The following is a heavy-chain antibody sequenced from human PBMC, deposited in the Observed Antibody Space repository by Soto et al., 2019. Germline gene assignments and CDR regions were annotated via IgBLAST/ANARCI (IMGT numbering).Heavy chain of an antibody. Sequence: QVQLVESGGGVVQPGRSLRLSCAASGFTFSSYAMHWVRQAPGKGLEWVAVISYDGSNKYYADSVKGRFTISRDNSKNTLYLQMNSLRAEDTAVYYCARAVGLTYGRDVWGQGTTVTVSS. CDR2: ISYDGSNK. J-gene: IGHJ6*02. D-gene: IGHD3-16*01. CDR3: ARAVGLTYGRDV. V-gene: IGHV3-30-3*01. CDR1: GFTFSSYA.